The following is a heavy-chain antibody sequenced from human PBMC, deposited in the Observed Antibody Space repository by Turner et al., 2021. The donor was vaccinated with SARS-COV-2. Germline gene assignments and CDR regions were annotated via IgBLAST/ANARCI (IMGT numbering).Heavy chain of an antibody. V-gene: IGHV3-21*01. J-gene: IGHJ6*02. CDR1: GLTFSSYS. CDR3: ARDYYDFWSGYNSYYYGMDV. CDR2: IRSRSSYI. Sequence: VQPVESVGGLVKPGWSPSLSCPASGLTFSSYSMTWVRQAQGKGLEWISSIRSRSSYIYDADSVKGRFTISRDNAKNSLYLQMNSLRAEDTAVYYCARDYYDFWSGYNSYYYGMDVWGQGTTVTVSS. D-gene: IGHD3-3*01.